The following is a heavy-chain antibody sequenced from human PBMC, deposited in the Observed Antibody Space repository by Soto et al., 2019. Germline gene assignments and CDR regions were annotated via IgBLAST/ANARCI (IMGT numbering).Heavy chain of an antibody. V-gene: IGHV3-23*01. CDR1: GFTFSSYA. CDR3: ARRGSGSYYDY. CDR2: ISGSGDST. D-gene: IGHD1-26*01. Sequence: EVQLLESGGGLVQPGGSLRLSCAASGFTFSSYAMRWVRQAPGKGLEWVSAISGSGDSTYYADSVKGRFTIPRDNSKNTLYLQRNSLRAEDTAVYYCARRGSGSYYDYWGQGTLVTVSS. J-gene: IGHJ4*02.